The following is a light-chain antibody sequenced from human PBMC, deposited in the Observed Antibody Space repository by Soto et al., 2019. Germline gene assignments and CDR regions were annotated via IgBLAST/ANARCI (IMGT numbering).Light chain of an antibody. CDR1: QSVSNNY. CDR2: GAS. CDR3: QQYNNWPPRT. J-gene: IGKJ5*01. V-gene: IGKV3-20*01. Sequence: EIVLTQSPGTLSLSPGERATLSCRASQSVSNNYLAWYQQKPGQAPRLLIYGASNRATGIPDRFSGSGSGTDFTLTISRLEPEDFAVYFCQQYNNWPPRTFGQGTRLEIK.